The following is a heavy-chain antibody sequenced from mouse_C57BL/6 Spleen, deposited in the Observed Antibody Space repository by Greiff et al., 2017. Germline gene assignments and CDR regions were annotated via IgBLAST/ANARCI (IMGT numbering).Heavy chain of an antibody. CDR3: ARGRFAY. CDR1: GYTFTDYY. CDR2: IFPGSGST. Sequence: VQLQQSGPELVKPGASVKISCKASGYTFTDYYINWVKQRPGQGLEWIGWIFPGSGSTYYNEKFKGKATLTVDKSSSTAYMLRSSLTSEDSAVYFCARGRFAYWGQGTLVTVSA. J-gene: IGHJ3*01. V-gene: IGHV1-75*01.